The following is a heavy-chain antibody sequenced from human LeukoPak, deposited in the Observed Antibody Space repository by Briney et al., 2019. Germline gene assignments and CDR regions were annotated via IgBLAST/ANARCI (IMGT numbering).Heavy chain of an antibody. Sequence: GGSLRLSCAASGFTFSSYAMSWVRQAPGKGLEWVSAISGSGGSTYYADSVKGRFTISRDNSKNTLYLQMNSLRAEDTAVYYCTAGTRTITLFDYWGQGTLVTVSS. D-gene: IGHD6-13*01. CDR3: TAGTRTITLFDY. V-gene: IGHV3-23*01. J-gene: IGHJ4*02. CDR1: GFTFSSYA. CDR2: ISGSGGST.